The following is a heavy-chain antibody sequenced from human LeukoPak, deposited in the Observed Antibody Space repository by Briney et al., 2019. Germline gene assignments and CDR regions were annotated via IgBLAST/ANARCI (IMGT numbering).Heavy chain of an antibody. V-gene: IGHV1-2*06. CDR3: ARAPYSGRGFDP. CDR2: INPNSGGT. Sequence: ASVKVSCKASGYTFTGYYMHWVLQAPGQGLEWMGRINPNSGGTNYAQKFQGRVTMTRDASISTAYMELSRLRSDDTAVYYCARAPYSGRGFDPWGQGTLVTVSS. D-gene: IGHD1-26*01. CDR1: GYTFTGYY. J-gene: IGHJ5*02.